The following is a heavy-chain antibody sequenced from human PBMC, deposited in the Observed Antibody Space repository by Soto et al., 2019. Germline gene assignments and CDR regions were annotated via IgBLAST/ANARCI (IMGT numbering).Heavy chain of an antibody. D-gene: IGHD1-26*01. V-gene: IGHV3-53*01. CDR2: IYSDGSA. Sequence: HPGGSLRLSCAASGYTVSSNYMSWVRQAPGKGLEWVSIIYSDGSAYYADSVKGRFTISRDNSKNTVYLQMNNVRAEDTAVYHCARGGSYPMNYYGMFVWGQGTTVTVSS. J-gene: IGHJ6*02. CDR3: ARGGSYPMNYYGMFV. CDR1: GYTVSSNY.